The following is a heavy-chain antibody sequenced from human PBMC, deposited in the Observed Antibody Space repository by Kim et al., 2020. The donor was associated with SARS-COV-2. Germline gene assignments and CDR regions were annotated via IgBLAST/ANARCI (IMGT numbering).Heavy chain of an antibody. CDR2: IYYSGST. Sequence: SETLSLTCTVSGGSISSYYWSWIRQPPGKGLEWIGYIYYSGSTNYNPSLKSRVTISVDTSKNQFSLKLSSVTAADTAVYYCARDGVSYYGMDVWGQGTTV. CDR3: ARDGVSYYGMDV. J-gene: IGHJ6*02. D-gene: IGHD2-8*01. V-gene: IGHV4-59*01. CDR1: GGSISSYY.